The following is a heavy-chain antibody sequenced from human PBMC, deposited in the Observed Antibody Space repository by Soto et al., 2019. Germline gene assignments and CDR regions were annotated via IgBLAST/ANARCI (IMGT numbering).Heavy chain of an antibody. CDR1: GGSISSYY. V-gene: IGHV4-59*01. CDR2: IYYSGST. CDR3: AREMVRGVGSDY. Sequence: SETLYLTCTVSGGSISSYYWRWLRQPPGKGLEWIGYIYYSGSTNYNPSLKSRVTISVDTSKNQFSLKLSSVTAADTAVFYCAREMVRGVGSDYWGQGTLVTVSS. J-gene: IGHJ4*02. D-gene: IGHD3-10*01.